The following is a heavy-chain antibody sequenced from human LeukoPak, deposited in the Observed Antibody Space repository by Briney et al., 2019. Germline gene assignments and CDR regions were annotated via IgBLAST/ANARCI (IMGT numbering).Heavy chain of an antibody. CDR2: IYYSGST. CDR3: ARDDYYGSGSSGIYYYYGMDV. J-gene: IGHJ6*04. Sequence: SQTLSLTCTVSGVSISSGDYYWRWIRQPPGKGLEWIGYIYYSGSTYYNPSLKSRVTISVDTSKNQFSLKLSSVTAADTAVYYCARDDYYGSGSSGIYYYYGMDVWGKGTTVTVSS. D-gene: IGHD3-10*01. CDR1: GVSISSGDYY. V-gene: IGHV4-30-4*01.